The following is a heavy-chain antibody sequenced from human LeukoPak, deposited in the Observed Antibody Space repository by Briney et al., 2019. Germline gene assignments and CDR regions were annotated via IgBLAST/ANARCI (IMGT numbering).Heavy chain of an antibody. CDR1: GGTFSSYA. CDR3: ARDPTPGIPADI. Sequence: ASVKVSCKASGGTFSSYAISWVRQAPGQGLEWMGGIIPIFGTANYAQKFQGRVTITADESTSTAYMELSSLRSEDTAVYYCARDPTPGIPADIWGQGTMVTVSS. J-gene: IGHJ3*02. D-gene: IGHD6-13*01. CDR2: IIPIFGTA. V-gene: IGHV1-69*13.